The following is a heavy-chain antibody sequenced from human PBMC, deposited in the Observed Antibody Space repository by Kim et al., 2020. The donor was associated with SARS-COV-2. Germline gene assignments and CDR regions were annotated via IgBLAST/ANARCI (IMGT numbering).Heavy chain of an antibody. V-gene: IGHV1-69*13. Sequence: SVKVSCKASGGTFSSYAISWVRQAPGQGLEWMGGIIPIFGTANYAQKFQGRVTITADESTSTAYMELSSLRSEDTAVYYCARSGYSTAQFYYYYVMDVWGQGTTVTVSS. CDR2: IIPIFGTA. CDR3: ARSGYSTAQFYYYYVMDV. J-gene: IGHJ6*02. D-gene: IGHD6-13*01. CDR1: GGTFSSYA.